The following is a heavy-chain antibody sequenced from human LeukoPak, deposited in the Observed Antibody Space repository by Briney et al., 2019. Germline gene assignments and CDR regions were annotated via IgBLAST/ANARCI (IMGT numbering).Heavy chain of an antibody. CDR2: MNPNSGNT. D-gene: IGHD6-13*01. CDR3: ALDRAQRLVAFDY. Sequence: ASVKVSCKASGYTFTSYDINWVRQATGQGLEWMGWMNPNSGNTGYAQKFQGRVTMTRNTSISTAYMELSSLRSEDTAVYYCALDRAQRLVAFDYWGQGTLVTVSS. CDR1: GYTFTSYD. V-gene: IGHV1-8*01. J-gene: IGHJ4*02.